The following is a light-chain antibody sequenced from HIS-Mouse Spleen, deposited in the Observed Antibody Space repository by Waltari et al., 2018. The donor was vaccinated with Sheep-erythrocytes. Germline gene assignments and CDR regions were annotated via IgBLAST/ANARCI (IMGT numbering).Light chain of an antibody. CDR2: DAS. V-gene: IGKV1-33*01. Sequence: DIQMTQSQSSLSASVGDRVTITCQASQDISHYFNWYQQKSGKAPKLLIYDASNLETGVPSRFSGSGSGTDFTFTISSLQPEDIATYYCQQYDNLLTFGGGTKVEIK. CDR3: QQYDNLLT. CDR1: QDISHY. J-gene: IGKJ4*01.